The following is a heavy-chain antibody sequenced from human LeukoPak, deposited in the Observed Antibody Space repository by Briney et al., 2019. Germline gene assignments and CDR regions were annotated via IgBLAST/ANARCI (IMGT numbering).Heavy chain of an antibody. D-gene: IGHD3-16*01. J-gene: IGHJ4*02. Sequence: PGGSLRLSCAASGFTFGSYTMGWVRQTPGKGLEWVSSITDSGSSTYYTDSVKGRFTISRDNSKNTLYLQMSSLRAEDTAVYYCTKAQGGTNGLLDNWGQGTLVTVSS. CDR1: GFTFGSYT. CDR3: TKAQGGTNGLLDN. V-gene: IGHV3-23*01. CDR2: ITDSGSST.